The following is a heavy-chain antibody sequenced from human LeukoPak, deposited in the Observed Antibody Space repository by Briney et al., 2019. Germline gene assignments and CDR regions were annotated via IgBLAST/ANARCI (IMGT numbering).Heavy chain of an antibody. Sequence: KPSETLSLTCAVYGGSFSGYYWSWIRQPPGKGLEWVSYISSSGSTIYYADSVKGRFTISRDNAKNSLYLQMNSLRAEDTAVYYCAELGITMIGGVWGKGTTVTISS. CDR2: ISSSGSTI. J-gene: IGHJ6*04. V-gene: IGHV3-11*04. CDR3: AELGITMIGGV. CDR1: GGSFSGYY. D-gene: IGHD3-10*02.